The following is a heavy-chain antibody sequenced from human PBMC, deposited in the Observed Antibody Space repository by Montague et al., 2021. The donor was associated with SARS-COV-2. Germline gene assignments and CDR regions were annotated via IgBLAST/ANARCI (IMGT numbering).Heavy chain of an antibody. J-gene: IGHJ3*02. CDR3: AMRGGALDAFDI. CDR1: GDSVSSNSAA. D-gene: IGHD4-17*01. CDR2: TYYRSRWYS. V-gene: IGHV6-1*01. Sequence: CAISGDSVSSNSAAWNWIRQSPSRGLEWLARTYYRSRWYSDYAVSVRSRITINPDTSKNQFSLKLSSVTAADTAAYYCAMRGGALDAFDIWGQGTMVIVSS.